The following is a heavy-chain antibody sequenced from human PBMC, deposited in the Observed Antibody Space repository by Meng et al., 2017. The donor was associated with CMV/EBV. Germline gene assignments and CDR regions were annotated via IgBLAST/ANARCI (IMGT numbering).Heavy chain of an antibody. CDR3: ARAGDYGGRGYFDY. CDR2: IIPIFGTA. Sequence: QVQVVHAGAEGKRPGTLVKVFCKAPGGTLRRYAISWVRQAPGQGLEWMGGIIPIFGTANYAQKFQGRVTITADESTSTAYMELSSLRSEDTAVYYCARAGDYGGRGYFDYWGQGTLVTVSS. D-gene: IGHD4-23*01. J-gene: IGHJ4*02. CDR1: GGTLRRYA. V-gene: IGHV1-69*12.